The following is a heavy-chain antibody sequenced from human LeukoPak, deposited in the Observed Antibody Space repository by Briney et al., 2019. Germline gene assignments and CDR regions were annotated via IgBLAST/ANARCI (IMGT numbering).Heavy chain of an antibody. Sequence: GGSLRLSCAASGFTFSSSGFHWVRQAPGKGLEWVTFIRYDGSNKFYADSVKGRFTISRDNSKNTLYLQMNSLRAEDTAVYYCAREDDGFDYWGQGTLVTVSS. V-gene: IGHV3-30*02. CDR1: GFTFSSSG. CDR3: AREDDGFDY. D-gene: IGHD3-16*01. CDR2: IRYDGSNK. J-gene: IGHJ4*02.